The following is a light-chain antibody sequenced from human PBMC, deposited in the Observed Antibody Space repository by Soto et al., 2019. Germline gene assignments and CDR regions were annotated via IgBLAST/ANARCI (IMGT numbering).Light chain of an antibody. J-gene: IGKJ3*01. CDR1: QSVRSSY. CDR2: GAS. CDR3: QQYGDSPL. Sequence: EIVLTQSPGTLSLSPGERATLSCRASQSVRSSYLAWYQQKPGQAPRLLIYGASSRATGIPDRFSGSGSGTEFTLTISRLETEDFAVYYCQQYGDSPLFGTRTKVDI. V-gene: IGKV3-20*01.